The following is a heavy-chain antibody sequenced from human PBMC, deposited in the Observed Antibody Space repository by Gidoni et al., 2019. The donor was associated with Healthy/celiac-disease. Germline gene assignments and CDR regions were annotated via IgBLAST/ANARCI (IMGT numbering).Heavy chain of an antibody. J-gene: IGHJ4*02. CDR3: ATPRGYGGNSFRN. Sequence: QVQLVESGGGVVQPGRSLSLSCAASGFTFSSYGMHWVRQAPGQGLEWVAVIWYDGSNKYYADSVKGRFTISRDNSKNTLYLQMNSLRAEDTAVYDCATPRGYGGNSFRNWGQGTLVTVSS. CDR2: IWYDGSNK. V-gene: IGHV3-33*01. CDR1: GFTFSSYG. D-gene: IGHD4-17*01.